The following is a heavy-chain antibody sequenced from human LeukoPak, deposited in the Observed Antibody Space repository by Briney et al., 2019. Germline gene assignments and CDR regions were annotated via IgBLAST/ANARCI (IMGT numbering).Heavy chain of an antibody. CDR3: ARHRVEYCGGDCYPSDAFDI. J-gene: IGHJ3*02. Sequence: PSETMSLTCTVSSASISSSSYDWGWIRQPPGRGLEWIGSIYYSGSTYYNPSLKSRVTISVDTSKNQFSLKLSSVTAADTAVYCCARHRVEYCGGDCYPSDAFDIWGEGTKVTLSS. CDR2: IYYSGST. D-gene: IGHD2-21*01. CDR1: SASISSSSYD. V-gene: IGHV4-39*07.